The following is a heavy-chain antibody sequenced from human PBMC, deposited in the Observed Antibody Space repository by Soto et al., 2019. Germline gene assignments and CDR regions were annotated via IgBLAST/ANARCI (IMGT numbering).Heavy chain of an antibody. CDR1: GYTFTGYY. D-gene: IGHD5-12*01. Sequence: ASVKVSCKASGYTFTGYYMHWVRQAPGQGLEWMGWINPNSGGTNYAQKFQGWVTMTRDTSISTAYMELSRLRSDDTAVYYCARAHSGYEIYFDYWGQGTLVTVSS. CDR2: INPNSGGT. V-gene: IGHV1-2*04. J-gene: IGHJ4*02. CDR3: ARAHSGYEIYFDY.